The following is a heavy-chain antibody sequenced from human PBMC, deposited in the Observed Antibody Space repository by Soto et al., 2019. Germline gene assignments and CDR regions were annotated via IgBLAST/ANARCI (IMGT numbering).Heavy chain of an antibody. CDR2: VSTSSSYT. CDR1: GFTFSDHY. Sequence: PGGSLRLSFVSSGFTFSDHYMTWIRQAPGNGLEWLSYVSTSSSYTNYADSVKGRFTISRDNAMNSLYLQMNSLRAEDTAVYYCARLRLTGYFDYWGQGT. V-gene: IGHV3-11*03. CDR3: ARLRLTGYFDY. J-gene: IGHJ4*02.